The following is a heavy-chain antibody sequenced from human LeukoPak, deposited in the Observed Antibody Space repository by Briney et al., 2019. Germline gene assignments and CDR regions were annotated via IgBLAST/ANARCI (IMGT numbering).Heavy chain of an antibody. CDR2: IYYSGST. CDR1: GGSISSYY. Sequence: SETLSLTCTVSGGSISSYYWSWIRQPPGKGLEWIGYIYYSGSTNYNPSLKNRVTISVDTSKNQFSLKLSSVTAADTAVYYCARDWEGATTDAFDIWGQGTMVTVSS. D-gene: IGHD1-26*01. CDR3: ARDWEGATTDAFDI. J-gene: IGHJ3*02. V-gene: IGHV4-59*01.